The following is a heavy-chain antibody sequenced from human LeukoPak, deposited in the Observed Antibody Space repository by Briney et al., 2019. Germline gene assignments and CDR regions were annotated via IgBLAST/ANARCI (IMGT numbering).Heavy chain of an antibody. Sequence: SETLSLTCTVSGGSISSYYWSWIRQSPGKGLEWIGYIYYSGSTNYNPSLKSRVTISVDTSKNQFSLQLSSVTAADTAVYYCARSGSYGPNFAYWGQGTLVTVSS. D-gene: IGHD1-26*01. J-gene: IGHJ4*02. CDR3: ARSGSYGPNFAY. CDR2: IYYSGST. V-gene: IGHV4-59*08. CDR1: GGSISSYY.